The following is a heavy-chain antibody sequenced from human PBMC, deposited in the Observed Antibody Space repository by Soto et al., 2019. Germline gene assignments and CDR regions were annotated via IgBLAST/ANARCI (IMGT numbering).Heavy chain of an antibody. D-gene: IGHD3-16*01. Sequence: VQLVESGGGLIQPGGSLRLSCAASGFSASNNHMTWVRQAAGKGLEWVSLIHGGGSTYYADSVKGRFTISRDNSKNTLYLQMDSLRAEDTAIYYCAGRLTTAASLDYWGQGTLVTVSS. J-gene: IGHJ4*02. CDR2: IHGGGST. CDR3: AGRLTTAASLDY. V-gene: IGHV3-53*01. CDR1: GFSASNNH.